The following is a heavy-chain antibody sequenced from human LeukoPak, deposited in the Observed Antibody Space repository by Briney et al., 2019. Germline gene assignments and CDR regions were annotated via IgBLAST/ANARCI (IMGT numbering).Heavy chain of an antibody. V-gene: IGHV4-59*01. CDR2: IYYSGST. CDR1: GGSISSYY. J-gene: IGHJ4*02. Sequence: SETLSLTCTVSGGSISSYYWSWIRQPPGKGLEWIGYIYYSGSTNYNPSLKSRVTISADTSKNQFSLKLSSVTAADTAVYYCARRVPNRYYFDYWGQGTLVTVSS. D-gene: IGHD4/OR15-4a*01. CDR3: ARRVPNRYYFDY.